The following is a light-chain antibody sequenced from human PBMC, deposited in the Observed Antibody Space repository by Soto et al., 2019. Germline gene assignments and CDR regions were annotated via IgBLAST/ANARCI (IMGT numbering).Light chain of an antibody. J-gene: IGLJ3*02. CDR1: TSNVGTYKF. Sequence: QSVLTQPASVSGSLGQSITISCTGTTSNVGTYKFVSWYQYHPGKAPKLIIYEGSKRPSGVSSRFSGSKSGNTASLTISGLQADDDGDYYCSSYAGGSSMVFGGGTKVTVL. V-gene: IGLV2-23*01. CDR2: EGS. CDR3: SSYAGGSSMV.